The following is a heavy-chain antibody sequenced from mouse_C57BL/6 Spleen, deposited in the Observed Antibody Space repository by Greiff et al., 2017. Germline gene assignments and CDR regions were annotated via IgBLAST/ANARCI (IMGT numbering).Heavy chain of an antibody. CDR1: GYTFTDYE. J-gene: IGHJ3*01. V-gene: IGHV1-15*01. Sequence: VQLQQSGAELVRPGASVTLSCKASGYTFTDYEMHWVKQTPVHGLEWIGAIDPETGGTAYNQKFKGKAILTADKSSSTAYMELRSLTSEDSAVYYCTTETFFAYWGQGTLVTVSA. CDR2: IDPETGGT. CDR3: TTETFFAY.